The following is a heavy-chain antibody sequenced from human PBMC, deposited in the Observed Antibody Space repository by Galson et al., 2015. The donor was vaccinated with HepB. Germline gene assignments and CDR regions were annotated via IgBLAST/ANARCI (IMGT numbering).Heavy chain of an antibody. CDR2: ISGRGGST. Sequence: SLRLSCAASGFTLSNYAMSWVRQAPGKGLEWVSSISGRGGSTDYADSVKGRFTVSRDNSKNTLYLQMKSLRAEDTAIYYCAKDSLRDYFGSGTLWAFDVWGQGTLVTVSS. V-gene: IGHV3-23*01. D-gene: IGHD3-10*01. J-gene: IGHJ3*01. CDR1: GFTLSNYA. CDR3: AKDSLRDYFGSGTLWAFDV.